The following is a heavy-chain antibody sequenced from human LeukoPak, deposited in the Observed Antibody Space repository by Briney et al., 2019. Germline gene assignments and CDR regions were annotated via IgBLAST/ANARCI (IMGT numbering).Heavy chain of an antibody. CDR1: GYTFTGYY. CDR2: INPNSGGT. J-gene: IGHJ3*02. V-gene: IGHV1-2*02. D-gene: IGHD1-26*01. Sequence: ASVKVSCKASGYTFTGYYMHWVRQAPGQGLEWMGWINPNSGGTNYAQKLQGRVTMTTDTSTSTAYMELRSLRSDDTAVYYCAIQRSIVGATRTSDAFDIWGQGTMVTVSS. CDR3: AIQRSIVGATRTSDAFDI.